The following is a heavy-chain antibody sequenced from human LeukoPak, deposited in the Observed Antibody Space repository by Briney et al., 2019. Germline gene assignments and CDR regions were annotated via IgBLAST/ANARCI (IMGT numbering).Heavy chain of an antibody. CDR3: ARDRQYCSSTSCSVGGMDV. J-gene: IGHJ6*02. V-gene: IGHV3-21*04. CDR1: GFTFSTHS. D-gene: IGHD2-2*01. Sequence: PGGSLRLSCAASGFTFSTHSMNWVRQAPVKGLEWVSSISSSSSYVYYADSVKGRFTISRDNAKNSLYLQMNSLRAEDTAVYYCARDRQYCSSTSCSVGGMDVWGQGTTVTVSS. CDR2: ISSSSSYV.